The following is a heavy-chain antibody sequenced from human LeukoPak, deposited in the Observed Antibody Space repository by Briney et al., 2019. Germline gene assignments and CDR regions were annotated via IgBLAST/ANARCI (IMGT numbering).Heavy chain of an antibody. Sequence: PSETLSLTCTVSGGSISSYYWSWIRQPAGKGLEWIGRIYTSGSTNYNPSLKSRVTMSVDTSKNQFSLKLSSVTAADTAVYYCARLKFYDSTGYSPGHYMDVWGKGTTVTVSS. V-gene: IGHV4-4*07. D-gene: IGHD3-22*01. CDR2: IYTSGST. J-gene: IGHJ6*03. CDR3: ARLKFYDSTGYSPGHYMDV. CDR1: GGSISSYY.